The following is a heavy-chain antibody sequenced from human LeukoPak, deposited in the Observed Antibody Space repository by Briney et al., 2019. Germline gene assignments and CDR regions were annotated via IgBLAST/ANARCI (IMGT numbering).Heavy chain of an antibody. D-gene: IGHD3-10*01. CDR2: ISAYNGNT. CDR1: GYTFTSYG. V-gene: IGHV1-18*01. J-gene: IGHJ4*02. CDR3: ARERFPGAVRGAILDY. Sequence: ASVKVSCKASGYTFTSYGISWVRQAPGQGLEWMGWISAYNGNTNYAQKLQGRVTMTTDTSTSTAYMELRSPRSDDTAVYYCARERFPGAVRGAILDYWGQGTLVTVSS.